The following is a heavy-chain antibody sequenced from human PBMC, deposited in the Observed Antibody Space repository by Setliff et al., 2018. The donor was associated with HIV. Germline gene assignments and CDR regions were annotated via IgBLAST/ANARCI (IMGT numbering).Heavy chain of an antibody. V-gene: IGHV4-39*07. D-gene: IGHD3-22*01. Sequence: PSETLSLTCTVSGDSFSSNTNHWGWIRQPPGKGLEWIGNIFHSGTTYYNPSLKRRVPIAIDTSKNQFSLKLTSLTAADTAVYFCARDPHYYDRSGHYSWFYFDYWGQGTLVTVSS. CDR3: ARDPHYYDRSGHYSWFYFDY. J-gene: IGHJ4*02. CDR1: GDSFSSNTNH. CDR2: IFHSGTT.